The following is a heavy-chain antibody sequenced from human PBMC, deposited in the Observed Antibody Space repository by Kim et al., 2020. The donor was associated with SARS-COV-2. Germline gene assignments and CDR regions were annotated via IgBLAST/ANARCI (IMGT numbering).Heavy chain of an antibody. CDR3: TRDRLDFWSGYTLYYYYYYMDV. V-gene: IGHV3-49*04. Sequence: GGSLRLSCTASGFTFGDYAMSWVRQAPGKGLEWVGFIRSKAYGGTTEYAASVKCRFTISRDDSKSIAYLQMNSLKTEDTAVYYCTRDRLDFWSGYTLYYYYYYMDVWGKGTTVTVSS. CDR1: GFTFGDYA. CDR2: IRSKAYGGTT. J-gene: IGHJ6*03. D-gene: IGHD3-3*01.